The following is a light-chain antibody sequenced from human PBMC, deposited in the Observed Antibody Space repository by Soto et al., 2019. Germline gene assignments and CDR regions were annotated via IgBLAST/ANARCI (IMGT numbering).Light chain of an antibody. CDR2: DVS. CDR1: QSVSSY. CDR3: QQRFNWPRFT. J-gene: IGKJ2*01. Sequence: EIVLTQSPATLSLSPGERATLSYRASQSVSSYLAWYQQKPGQAPRLLIYDVSNRATGIPARFSGGGSGTDFTLTISSLEPEDFAVYYCQQRFNWPRFTFGQGTKLEIK. V-gene: IGKV3-11*01.